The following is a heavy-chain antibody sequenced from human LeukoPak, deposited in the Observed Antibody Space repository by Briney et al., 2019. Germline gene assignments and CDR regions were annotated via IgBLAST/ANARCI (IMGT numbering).Heavy chain of an antibody. V-gene: IGHV3-30-3*01. J-gene: IGHJ4*02. CDR1: GFTVSSNY. Sequence: GGSLRLSCAASGFTVSSNYMSWVRQAPGKGLEWVAVISYDGSNKYYADSVKGRFTISRDNSKNTLYLQMNSLRAEDTAVYYCARDLEGDYYDSSGYYDYWGQGTLVTVSS. CDR3: ARDLEGDYYDSSGYYDY. CDR2: ISYDGSNK. D-gene: IGHD3-22*01.